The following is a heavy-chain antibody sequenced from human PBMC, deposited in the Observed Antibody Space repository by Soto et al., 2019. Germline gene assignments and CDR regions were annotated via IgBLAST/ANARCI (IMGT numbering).Heavy chain of an antibody. J-gene: IGHJ5*02. Sequence: SETLSLTCTVSLGSITGYYWSWIRQSPGKGLEWIGCSYYTGATNYNPSLKSRVTISVVTSKNQFSLTLSSATAADTAVYYCAKSPPYYYGSGSYYSWFDPWGQGTLVTVS. V-gene: IGHV4-59*01. CDR3: AKSPPYYYGSGSYYSWFDP. D-gene: IGHD3-10*01. CDR2: SYYTGAT. CDR1: LGSITGYY.